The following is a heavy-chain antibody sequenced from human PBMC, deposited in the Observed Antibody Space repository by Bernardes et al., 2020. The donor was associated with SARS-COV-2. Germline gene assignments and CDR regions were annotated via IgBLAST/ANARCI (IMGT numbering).Heavy chain of an antibody. CDR2: INHRGTT. Sequence: SETLSLTCTVYGMSFSGFYWNWIRQSPGGGLEWIGEINHRGTTNYNPSLESRISISVDSSKNQFSLSLSSVTAADAAVYYCARGSPITIFGVLIGQYYAMDVWGQGTTVSVSS. J-gene: IGHJ6*02. V-gene: IGHV4-34*01. CDR3: ARGSPITIFGVLIGQYYAMDV. D-gene: IGHD3-3*01. CDR1: GMSFSGFY.